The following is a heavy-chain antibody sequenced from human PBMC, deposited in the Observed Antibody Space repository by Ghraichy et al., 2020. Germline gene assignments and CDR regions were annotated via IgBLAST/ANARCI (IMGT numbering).Heavy chain of an antibody. CDR2: ISSSGSTI. D-gene: IGHD6-6*01. CDR3: ARERGIAARRAVYYYGMDV. V-gene: IGHV3-48*03. J-gene: IGHJ6*02. CDR1: GFTFSSYE. Sequence: GGSLRLSCAASGFTFSSYEMNWVRQAPGKGLEWVSYISSSGSTIYYADSVKGRFTISRDNAKNSLYLQMNSLRAEDTAVYYCARERGIAARRAVYYYGMDVWGQGTTVTVSS.